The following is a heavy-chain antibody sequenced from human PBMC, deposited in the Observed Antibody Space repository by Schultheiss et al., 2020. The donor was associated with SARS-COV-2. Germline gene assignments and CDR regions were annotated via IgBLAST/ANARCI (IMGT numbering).Heavy chain of an antibody. D-gene: IGHD2-15*01. V-gene: IGHV3-30*04. CDR1: GFTFSSYA. J-gene: IGHJ5*02. Sequence: GGSLRLSCAASGFTFSSYAMHWVRQAPGKGLEWVAVISYDGSNKYYADSVKGRFTISRDNSKNTLYLQMNSLRAEDTAVYYCARDYADLGTLLLDKRAWLDPWGQGTLVTVSS. CDR3: ARDYADLGTLLLDKRAWLDP. CDR2: ISYDGSNK.